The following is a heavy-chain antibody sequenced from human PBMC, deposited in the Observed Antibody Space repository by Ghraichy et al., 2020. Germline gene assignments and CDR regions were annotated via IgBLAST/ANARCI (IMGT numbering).Heavy chain of an antibody. V-gene: IGHV3-23*01. J-gene: IGHJ5*02. CDR3: AKDFVVGTAAIESVGKVNWFDP. Sequence: GGSLRLSCAASGFTFSSYAMSWVRQAPGKGLEWVSAISGSGGSTYYADSVKGRFTISRDNSKNTLYLQMNSLRAEDTAVYYCAKDFVVGTAAIESVGKVNWFDPWGQGTLVTVSS. CDR1: GFTFSSYA. CDR2: ISGSGGST. D-gene: IGHD2-2*02.